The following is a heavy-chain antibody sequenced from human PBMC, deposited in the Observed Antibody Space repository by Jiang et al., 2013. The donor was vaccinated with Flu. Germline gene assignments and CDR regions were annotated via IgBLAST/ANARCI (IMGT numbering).Heavy chain of an antibody. Sequence: QTLSLTCAISGDSVSSNSAAWNWIRQSPSRGLEWLGRTYYRSKWYNDYAVSVKSRITINPDTSKNQFSLQLNSVTPEDTAVYYCARDSGEGTAMGPLGSFDIWGQGTMVTVSS. CDR2: TYYRSKWYN. CDR3: ARDSGEGTAMGPLGSFDI. J-gene: IGHJ3*02. D-gene: IGHD5-18*01. CDR1: GDSVSSNSAA. V-gene: IGHV6-1*01.